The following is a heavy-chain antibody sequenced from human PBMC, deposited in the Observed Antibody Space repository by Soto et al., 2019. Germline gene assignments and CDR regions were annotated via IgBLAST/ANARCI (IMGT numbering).Heavy chain of an antibody. V-gene: IGHV3-48*02. J-gene: IGHJ5*02. CDR1: GFTFSSYT. CDR2: INSGSTTI. Sequence: QSGGSLRLSCAASGFTFSSYTMNWVRQAPGKGLEWVSYINSGSTTIYHADSVKGRFTISRDNAKNSLYLQMNSLRDEDTAVYYCARGRYYYDSSGYNNWFDPWGQGTLVTVSS. CDR3: ARGRYYYDSSGYNNWFDP. D-gene: IGHD3-22*01.